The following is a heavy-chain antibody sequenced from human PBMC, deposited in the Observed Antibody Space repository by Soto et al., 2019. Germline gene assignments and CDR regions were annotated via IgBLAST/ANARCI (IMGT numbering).Heavy chain of an antibody. CDR3: ARGGSIKRYCSSTSCYGGGIAARRGTYYFDY. J-gene: IGHJ4*02. D-gene: IGHD2-2*01. CDR1: GYTFTGYY. CDR2: INPNSGGT. V-gene: IGHV1-2*04. Sequence: ASVKVSCKASGYTFTGYYMHWVRQAPGQGLEWMGWINPNSGGTNYAQKFQGWVTMTRDTSISTAYMELSRLRSDDTAVYYCARGGSIKRYCSSTSCYGGGIAARRGTYYFDYWGQGTLVTVSS.